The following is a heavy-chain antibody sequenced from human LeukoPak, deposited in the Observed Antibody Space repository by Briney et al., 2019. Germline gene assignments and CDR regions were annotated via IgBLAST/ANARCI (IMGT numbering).Heavy chain of an antibody. CDR3: ARDLVSSGGWYY. J-gene: IGHJ4*02. CDR1: GFTVSSNY. V-gene: IGHV3-53*01. CDR2: IYSGGST. D-gene: IGHD6-19*01. Sequence: PGGSLRLSCAASGFTVSSNYMSWVRQAPGKGLEWVSVIYSGGSTYYADSVKGRFTISRDNAKNSLYLQMNSLRAEDTAVYYCARDLVSSGGWYYWGQGTLVTVSS.